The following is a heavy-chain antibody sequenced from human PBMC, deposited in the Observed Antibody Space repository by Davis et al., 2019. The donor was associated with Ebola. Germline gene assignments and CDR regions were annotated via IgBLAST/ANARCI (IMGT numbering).Heavy chain of an antibody. V-gene: IGHV3-74*03. CDR2: INSDGSST. J-gene: IGHJ4*02. CDR3: AGDGVAAASDY. Sequence: GESLKISCAASGFTFRHHWMQWVRQAPGKGLMWVAHINSDGSSTTYADSVRGRFTISRDNTKNSVFLQMNSLRVEDTAMYYCAGDGVAAASDYWGQGTLVTVSS. CDR1: GFTFRHHW. D-gene: IGHD2-2*01.